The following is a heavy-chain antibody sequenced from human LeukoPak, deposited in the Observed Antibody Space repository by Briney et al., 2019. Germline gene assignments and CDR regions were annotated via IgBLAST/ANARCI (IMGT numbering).Heavy chain of an antibody. CDR1: GFTFSSYS. D-gene: IGHD3-22*01. V-gene: IGHV3-21*01. CDR3: ARDTMIVVVNPFDY. CDR2: ISSSSSYI. Sequence: GGSLRLSCAASGFTFSSYSMNWVRQVPGKGLEWVSSISSSSSYIYYADSVRGRFTISRDNAKNSLYLQMNSLRAEDTAVYYCARDTMIVVVNPFDYWGQGTLVTVSS. J-gene: IGHJ4*02.